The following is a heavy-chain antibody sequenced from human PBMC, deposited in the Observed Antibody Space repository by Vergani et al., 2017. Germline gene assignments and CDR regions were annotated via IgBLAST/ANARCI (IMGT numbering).Heavy chain of an antibody. V-gene: IGHV4-34*01. D-gene: IGHD1-26*01. CDR3: ARGRGGGATLGP. Sequence: QVQLQQWGAGLLKPSETLSLTCAVYGGSFSGYYWSWIRQPPGKGLEWFGGINHSGSTNYNPSLKSRVTISVDTSKNQFYLQLSSVTAADTAVYYCARGRGGGATLGPWGQGTLVVVSS. J-gene: IGHJ5*02. CDR1: GGSFSGYY. CDR2: INHSGST.